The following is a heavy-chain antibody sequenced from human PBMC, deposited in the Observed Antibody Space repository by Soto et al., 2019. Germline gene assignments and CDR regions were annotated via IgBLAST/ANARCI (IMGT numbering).Heavy chain of an antibody. V-gene: IGHV1-18*01. CDR2: INTYNSYT. Sequence: QVQLVQSGAELRKPGASVKVSCKTSGYAFRNYGISWVRQAPGQGLEWMGWINTYNSYTHSAKKFQGRVIMTIESYTSSAFLEVRNLRSDDTAVYYCAQNITCRIDSWGQGTLVTVSS. CDR1: GYAFRNYG. D-gene: IGHD2-15*01. J-gene: IGHJ5*01. CDR3: AQNITCRIDS.